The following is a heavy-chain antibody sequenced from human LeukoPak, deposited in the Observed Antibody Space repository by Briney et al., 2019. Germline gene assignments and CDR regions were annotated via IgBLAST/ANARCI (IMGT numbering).Heavy chain of an antibody. CDR1: GFTFSNYW. J-gene: IGHJ4*02. CDR3: ARDFWGAYRVDYFDY. V-gene: IGHV3-7*01. CDR2: IKRDGSET. Sequence: GGSLRLSCVASGFTFSNYWMSWVRRAPGKGLEWVANIKRDGSETYYVDSVRGRFTISRDNAKKSLYLQMNSLRAEDTAVYYCARDFWGAYRVDYFDYWGQGTLVTVSS. D-gene: IGHD3-3*01.